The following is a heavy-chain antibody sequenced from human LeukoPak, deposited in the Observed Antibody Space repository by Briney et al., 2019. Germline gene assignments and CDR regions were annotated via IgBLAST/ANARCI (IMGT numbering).Heavy chain of an antibody. CDR2: IIPIFGTT. J-gene: IGHJ5*02. Sequence: GASVKVSCKASGGTFNNYAVSWVRQAPGQGLEWLGGIIPIFGTTKYTQNFQGRITITADESTNTAYMELSSLRSDDTAVYYCARSYLVFNWFDPWGQGTLVTVSS. CDR3: ARSYLVFNWFDP. D-gene: IGHD2-8*01. V-gene: IGHV1-69*13. CDR1: GGTFNNYA.